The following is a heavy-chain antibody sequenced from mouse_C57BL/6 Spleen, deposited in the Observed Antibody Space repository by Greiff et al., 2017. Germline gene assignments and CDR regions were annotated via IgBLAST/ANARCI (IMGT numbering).Heavy chain of an antibody. Sequence: QVQLQQPGAELVMPGASVKLSCKASGYTFTSYWMHWVKQRPGQGLEWIGEIDPSDSYTNYKQKFKGKSTLTVDKSSSTAYMQLSSLTSEDSAVYYCASGGLTGTLYYFDYWGQGTTLTVSS. CDR1: GYTFTSYW. J-gene: IGHJ2*01. CDR3: ASGGLTGTLYYFDY. CDR2: IDPSDSYT. D-gene: IGHD4-1*01. V-gene: IGHV1-69*01.